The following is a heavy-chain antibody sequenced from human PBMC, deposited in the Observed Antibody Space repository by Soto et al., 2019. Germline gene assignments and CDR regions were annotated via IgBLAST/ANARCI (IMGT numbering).Heavy chain of an antibody. CDR3: ARARRNYCSCASCPPWGAGGFDP. D-gene: IGHD2-2*01. J-gene: IGHJ5*02. Sequence: EVQLVESGGGLVQPGGSLRLSCAASGFTFSSYWMSWVRQAPGKGLEWVANIKQDGSEKYYVDSVKGRFTISRDNAKNSLYLQMNCLRAEATAVYYCARARRNYCSCASCPPWGAGGFDPWGQGTLVTVSS. CDR2: IKQDGSEK. CDR1: GFTFSSYW. V-gene: IGHV3-7*01.